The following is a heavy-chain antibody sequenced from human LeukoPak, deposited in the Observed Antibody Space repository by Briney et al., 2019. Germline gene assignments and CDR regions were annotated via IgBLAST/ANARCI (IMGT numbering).Heavy chain of an antibody. Sequence: PSGTLSLTCGVSGGSVTSTNWWTWVRQPPGKGLEGIGGVHLDGRTNYNPSLKSRLTISVDLSENHISLKLTSVTAARTAVYYCAREGGFYRPLDYSGQGTLVTVSS. D-gene: IGHD3-3*01. CDR3: AREGGFYRPLDY. J-gene: IGHJ4*02. CDR2: VHLDGRT. V-gene: IGHV4-4*02. CDR1: GGSVTSTNW.